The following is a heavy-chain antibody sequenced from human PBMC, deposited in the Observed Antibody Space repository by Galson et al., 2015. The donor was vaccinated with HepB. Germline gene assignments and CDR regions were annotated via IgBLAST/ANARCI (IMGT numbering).Heavy chain of an antibody. CDR1: GFTFGDYA. CDR2: IKSKAYGGTT. Sequence: SLRLSCAASGFTFGDYAMSWVRQAPGKGLEWVGFIKSKAYGGTTEYAASVKGRFTISRDDSKSIAYLQMNSLKTEDTAVYYCTCSSSWGLWHYYGMDVWGQGTTVTVSS. CDR3: TCSSSWGLWHYYGMDV. V-gene: IGHV3-49*04. D-gene: IGHD6-13*01. J-gene: IGHJ6*02.